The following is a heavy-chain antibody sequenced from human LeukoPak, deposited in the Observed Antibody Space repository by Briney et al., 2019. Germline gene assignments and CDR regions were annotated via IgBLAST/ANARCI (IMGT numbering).Heavy chain of an antibody. Sequence: SETLSLTCTVSGGSISSYYWSWIRQPPGKGLEWIGYIYYSGSTNCNPSLKSRVTISVDTSKNQFSLKLSSVTAADTAVYYCARLLTYYYDSSGYSRFDPWGQGTLVTVSS. J-gene: IGHJ5*02. CDR3: ARLLTYYYDSSGYSRFDP. CDR1: GGSISSYY. V-gene: IGHV4-59*08. CDR2: IYYSGST. D-gene: IGHD3-22*01.